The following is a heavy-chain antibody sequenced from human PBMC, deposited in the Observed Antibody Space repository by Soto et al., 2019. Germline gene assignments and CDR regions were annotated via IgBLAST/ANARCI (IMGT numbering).Heavy chain of an antibody. V-gene: IGHV3-66*01. Sequence: GGSLRLSCAASGFTVSSDFMSWVRQAPGKGLEWVSIIYSDGSTYYADSVKGRFTISRDNSKNTLYLQMNSLRADDTAVYYCASRRNPYGAYDYWGQGTLVTVSS. CDR3: ASRRNPYGAYDY. CDR2: IYSDGST. D-gene: IGHD4-17*01. CDR1: GFTVSSDF. J-gene: IGHJ4*02.